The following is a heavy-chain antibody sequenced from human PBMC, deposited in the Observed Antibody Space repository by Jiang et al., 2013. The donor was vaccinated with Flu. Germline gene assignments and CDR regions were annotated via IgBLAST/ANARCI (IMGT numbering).Heavy chain of an antibody. CDR2: IRFDGSYK. CDR1: GFTFSSYG. D-gene: IGHD3-22*01. J-gene: IGHJ4*02. CDR3: AKDKDTSGYYGRYEFDH. Sequence: GGSLRLSCAASGFTFSSYGFHWVRQAPGKGLEWVAFIRFDGSYKYYADSVKGRFSISRDSSKNTVYLQMNSLGTEDTAVYYCAKDKDTSGYYGRYEFDHWGQGTLVTVSS. V-gene: IGHV3-30*02.